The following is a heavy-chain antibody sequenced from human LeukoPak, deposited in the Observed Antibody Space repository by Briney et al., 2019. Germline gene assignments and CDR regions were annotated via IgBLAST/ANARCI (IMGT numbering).Heavy chain of an antibody. J-gene: IGHJ6*03. Sequence: PGGSLRLSCAASGFTVSSNYMSWVRQAPGKGLEWVSVIYSGGSTYYADSVKGRFTISRDNSKNTLYLQMNSLRAEDTAVYYCARMTYYYDSSGYESYYYYYYYMDVWGKGTTVTVSS. D-gene: IGHD3-22*01. CDR2: IYSGGST. CDR3: ARMTYYYDSSGYESYYYYYYYMDV. V-gene: IGHV3-66*02. CDR1: GFTVSSNY.